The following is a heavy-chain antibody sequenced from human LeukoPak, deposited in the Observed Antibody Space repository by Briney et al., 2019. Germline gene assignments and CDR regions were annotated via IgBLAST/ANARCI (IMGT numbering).Heavy chain of an antibody. CDR2: ISGSGGST. V-gene: IGHV3-23*01. CDR1: GFTFSSYA. J-gene: IGHJ3*02. Sequence: LSGGSLRLSCAASGFTFSSYAMSWVRQAPGKGLEWVSAISGSGGSTYYADSVKGRFTISRDNAKNSLYLQMNSLRAEDTAVYYCARDTPFDAFDIWGQGTMVTVSS. CDR3: ARDTPFDAFDI.